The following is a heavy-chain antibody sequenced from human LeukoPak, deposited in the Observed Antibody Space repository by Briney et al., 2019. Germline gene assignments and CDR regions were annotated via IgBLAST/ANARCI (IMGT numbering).Heavy chain of an antibody. CDR1: GGSISSGGYS. CDR2: IYHSGST. J-gene: IGHJ4*02. V-gene: IGHV4-30-2*01. Sequence: PSETLSLTCAVSGGSISSGGYSWSWIRQPPGKGLEWIGYIYHSGSTYYNPSLKSRVTISLDASKKQFSLKLSSVTAADTAVYYCAKVTASGFFDYWGQGTLVTVSS. D-gene: IGHD2-21*02. CDR3: AKVTASGFFDY.